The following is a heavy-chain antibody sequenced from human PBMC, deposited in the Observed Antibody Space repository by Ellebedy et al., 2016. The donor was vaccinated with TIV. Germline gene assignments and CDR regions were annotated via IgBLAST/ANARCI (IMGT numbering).Heavy chain of an antibody. CDR3: ARVGGDYLDV. Sequence: WVRQAPGKGLERVGRTRTKASSYTIDYAASVEGRFTISRDDSKNSLYLEMKSLKTEDTAMYYCARVGGDYLDVWGQGTTVTVSS. V-gene: IGHV3-72*01. D-gene: IGHD2-21*01. CDR2: TRTKASSYTI. J-gene: IGHJ6*02.